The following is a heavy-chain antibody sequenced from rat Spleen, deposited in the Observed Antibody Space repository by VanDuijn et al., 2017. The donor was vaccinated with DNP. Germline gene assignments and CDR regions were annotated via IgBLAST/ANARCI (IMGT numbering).Heavy chain of an antibody. V-gene: IGHV5-7*01. J-gene: IGHJ4*01. CDR3: TSVYDGYHPYTMDA. D-gene: IGHD1-12*03. Sequence: EVQLVESGGDLVQPGRSLKLSCAASGFTFSNYYMAWVRQAPKKGLEWVATISSSGRRTYYPDSVKGRFTISRDNAKSSLYLQMNSLKSEDTATYYCTSVYDGYHPYTMDAWGQGTSVTVSS. CDR2: ISSSGRRT. CDR1: GFTFSNYY.